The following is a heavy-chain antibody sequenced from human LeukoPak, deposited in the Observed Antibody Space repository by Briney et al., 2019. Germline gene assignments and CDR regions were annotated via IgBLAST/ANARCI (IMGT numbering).Heavy chain of an antibody. CDR1: GGSISSYY. CDR2: IFFSGST. D-gene: IGHD7-27*01. J-gene: IGHJ4*02. Sequence: SETLPLTCTVSGGSISSYYWSWIRQPPGKGLEWIGYIFFSGSTNYNPSLKSRVTISVDTSKDQFSLKLSSVTAADTAVYYCARGWGLTLDYWGRGTLVTVSS. CDR3: ARGWGLTLDY. V-gene: IGHV4-59*12.